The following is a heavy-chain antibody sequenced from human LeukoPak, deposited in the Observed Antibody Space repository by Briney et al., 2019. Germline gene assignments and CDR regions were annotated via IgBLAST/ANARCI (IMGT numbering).Heavy chain of an antibody. Sequence: PSETLSLTCTVSGGSISNYYWSWIRQPPGKGLEWIGFIYYSGSTNYNPSLKSRVTISVDTSKNQFSLKVRSVTPADTAVYYCARGRFGLLWFGELERWGQGTLVTVSS. D-gene: IGHD3-10*01. CDR1: GGSISNYY. CDR2: IYYSGST. V-gene: IGHV4-59*01. J-gene: IGHJ4*02. CDR3: ARGRFGLLWFGELER.